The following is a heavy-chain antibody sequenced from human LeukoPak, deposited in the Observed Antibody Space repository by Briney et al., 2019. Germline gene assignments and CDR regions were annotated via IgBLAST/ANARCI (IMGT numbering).Heavy chain of an antibody. D-gene: IGHD6-13*01. Sequence: SQTLSLTCAVSGGSISSGGYSWSWIRQPPGKGLEWIGYIYYSGTTNYNPSLKSRVTISVDTSKNQFSLKLSSVTAADTAVYYCARGVYIAAAQYAYWGQGTLVTVSS. CDR1: GGSISSGGYS. CDR2: IYYSGTT. J-gene: IGHJ4*02. CDR3: ARGVYIAAAQYAY. V-gene: IGHV4-61*08.